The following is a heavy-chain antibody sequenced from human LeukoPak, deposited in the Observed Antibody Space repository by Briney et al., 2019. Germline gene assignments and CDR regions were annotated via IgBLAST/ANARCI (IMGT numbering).Heavy chain of an antibody. CDR1: GYTFTKFG. D-gene: IGHD6-25*01. V-gene: IGHV1-18*01. J-gene: IGHJ4*02. CDR3: AREPSGLLFDY. Sequence: GASVKVSCKASGYTFTKFGISWVRQAPGQELEWMGWISPYNDNTNYAKKFQGRVTLTTDTSTSTAYMELRGLTSDDTAVYYCAREPSGLLFDYWGLGTLVTVSS. CDR2: ISPYNDNT.